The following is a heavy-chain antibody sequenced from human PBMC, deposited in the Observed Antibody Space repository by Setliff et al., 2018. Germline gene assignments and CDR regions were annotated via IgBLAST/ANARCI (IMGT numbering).Heavy chain of an antibody. J-gene: IGHJ4*02. V-gene: IGHV3-23*01. D-gene: IGHD6-6*01. CDR1: GFTFSAFG. Sequence: GGVLRLSCVASGFTFSAFGMSWVRQAPGKGLEWVSSVYNGNDETKYADSVKGRFTISRDRSKNTVYLQMNRLRAEDTAVYYCAKRGHYSSSDGLSFDFWGQGTQVTVSS. CDR3: AKRGHYSSSDGLSFDF. CDR2: VYNGNDET.